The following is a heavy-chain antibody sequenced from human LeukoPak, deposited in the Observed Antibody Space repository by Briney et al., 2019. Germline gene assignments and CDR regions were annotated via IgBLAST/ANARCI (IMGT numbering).Heavy chain of an antibody. J-gene: IGHJ3*02. D-gene: IGHD3-22*01. CDR3: ARGGYYDSSGDAFDI. CDR1: GYTFTSYD. V-gene: IGHV1-69*13. CDR2: IIPIFGAA. Sequence: ASVKVSCKASGYTFTSYDINWVRQAPGQGLEWMGGIIPIFGAANYARKFRGRVTITADESTSTAYMELSSLRSEDTAVYYCARGGYYDSSGDAFDIWGQGTMVTVSS.